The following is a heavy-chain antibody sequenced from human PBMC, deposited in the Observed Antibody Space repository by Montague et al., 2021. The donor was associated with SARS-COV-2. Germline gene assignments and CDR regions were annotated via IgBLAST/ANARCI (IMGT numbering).Heavy chain of an antibody. CDR3: ARDPFYDILTGYYSN. CDR2: ISSSSSYI. Sequence: SLRLSCAASGFTFSSYSMNWVRQAPGKGLEWVSSISSSSSYIYYADSVKGRFTISRDNAKNSLYLHMNSLRAEDTAVYYCARDPFYDILTGYYSNWGQGTLVTVSS. D-gene: IGHD3-9*01. V-gene: IGHV3-21*01. CDR1: GFTFSSYS. J-gene: IGHJ4*02.